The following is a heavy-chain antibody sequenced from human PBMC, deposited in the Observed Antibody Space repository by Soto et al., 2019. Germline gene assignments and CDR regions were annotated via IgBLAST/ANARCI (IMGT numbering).Heavy chain of an antibody. D-gene: IGHD6-19*01. J-gene: IGHJ5*02. CDR1: GFTFSSSA. CDR2: IVLGPGNT. Sequence: QMHLLQSGPEVKRPGTSLKVSCKASGFTFSSSAVQWVRQARGQPLEWIGWIVLGPGNTNYAHKFQQRVTITRDMSTSTAYTEVRSRTYEDTAVYYCATRIGNIGWYWLDTWGQGTLVTVSS. V-gene: IGHV1-58*01. CDR3: ATRIGNIGWYWLDT.